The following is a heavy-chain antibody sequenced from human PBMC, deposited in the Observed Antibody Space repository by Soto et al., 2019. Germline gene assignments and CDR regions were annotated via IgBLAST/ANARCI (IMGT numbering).Heavy chain of an antibody. CDR3: AKGRGGSGSLTPRVDF. CDR1: XXXXXXXA. V-gene: IGHV3-23*01. Sequence: EVQLLESGGGXXXXGGXXXXXCXAXXXXXXXXAMTXXXXAPGKGLEWVSAISGGGDTTSYADSVKGRFTVSRDGSKNTLYLQMSSLRAEDTALYYCAKGRGGSGSLTPRVDFWGQGTLVTVSS. D-gene: IGHD3-10*01. CDR2: ISGGGDTT. J-gene: IGHJ4*02.